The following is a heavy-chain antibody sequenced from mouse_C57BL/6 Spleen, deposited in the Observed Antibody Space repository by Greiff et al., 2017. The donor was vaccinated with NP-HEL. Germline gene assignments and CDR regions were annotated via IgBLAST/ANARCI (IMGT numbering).Heavy chain of an antibody. D-gene: IGHD2-2*01. V-gene: IGHV1-59*01. CDR3: ANGYPWFAY. J-gene: IGHJ3*01. CDR2: IDPSDSYT. CDR1: GYTFTSYW. Sequence: QVQLQQPGAELVRPGTSVKLSCKASGYTFTSYWMHWVKQRPGQGLEWIGVIDPSDSYTNYNQKFKGKATLTVDTSSSTAYMQLSSLTSEDSAVYYCANGYPWFAYWGQGTLVTVSA.